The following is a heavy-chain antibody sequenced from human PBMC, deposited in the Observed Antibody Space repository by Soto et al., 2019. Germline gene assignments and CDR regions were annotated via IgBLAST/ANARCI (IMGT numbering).Heavy chain of an antibody. D-gene: IGHD6-19*01. CDR2: IWYDGSNK. V-gene: IGHV3-33*01. CDR3: ARDIAVAGYYYYYGMDV. J-gene: IGHJ6*02. Sequence: GGSLRLSCAASGFTFSSYGMHWVRQAPGKGLEWVAVIWYDGSNKYYADSVKGRFTISRDNSKNTLYLQMNSLRAEDTAVYYCARDIAVAGYYYYYGMDVWGQGTTVTVSS. CDR1: GFTFSSYG.